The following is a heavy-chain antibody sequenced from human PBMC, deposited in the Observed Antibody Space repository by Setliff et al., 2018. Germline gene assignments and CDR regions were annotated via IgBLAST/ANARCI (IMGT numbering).Heavy chain of an antibody. CDR2: IHFSGTT. CDR1: DGSSSSHY. J-gene: IGHJ4*02. V-gene: IGHV4-59*11. Sequence: TSETLSLTCTVSDGSSSSHYWSWIRQPPGKGLEWIGYIHFSGTTNYNPSLKSRVTLSLDTSKNQFSLELSPVTAADTAMYYCARENGYCSGGACYFMFDYWGQGTLVTVSS. D-gene: IGHD2-15*01. CDR3: ARENGYCSGGACYFMFDY.